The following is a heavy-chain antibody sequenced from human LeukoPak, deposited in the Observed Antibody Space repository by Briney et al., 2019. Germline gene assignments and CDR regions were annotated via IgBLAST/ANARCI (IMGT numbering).Heavy chain of an antibody. CDR2: IYYSGST. Sequence: SETLSLTCTVSGGPISSSSCYWGWIRQPPGKGLEWIGSIYYSGSTYYNPSLKSRVTISVDTSKNQFSLKLSSVTAADTAVYYCASTLSIAAAGTPYWGQGTLVTVSS. CDR3: ASTLSIAAAGTPY. CDR1: GGPISSSSCY. D-gene: IGHD6-13*01. V-gene: IGHV4-39*01. J-gene: IGHJ4*02.